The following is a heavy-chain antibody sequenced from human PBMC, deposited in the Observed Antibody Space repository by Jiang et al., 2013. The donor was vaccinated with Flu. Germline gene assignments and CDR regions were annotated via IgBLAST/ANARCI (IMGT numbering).Heavy chain of an antibody. J-gene: IGHJ5*02. D-gene: IGHD3-22*01. CDR2: LLQCKH. V-gene: IGHV4-61*08. Sequence: ELLKPSETLSLTCTVSGDSVNTGDYYWSWIRQPPGKGLEWLGVHLLQCKHQLQPLLKSRVTISVDTSKNQFSLRLTSVTAADTAVYFCARDYHDSSGYSWFDPWG. CDR1: GDSVNTGDYY. CDR3: ARDYHDSSGYSWFDP.